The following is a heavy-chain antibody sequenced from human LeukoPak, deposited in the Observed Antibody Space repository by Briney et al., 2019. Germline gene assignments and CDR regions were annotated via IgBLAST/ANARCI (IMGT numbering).Heavy chain of an antibody. CDR3: ATETNGRHYDY. V-gene: IGHV3-21*06. J-gene: IGHJ4*02. CDR1: GFTFSSYS. Sequence: GGSLRLSCAASGFTFSSYSMNWVRQAPGKGLEWVSSISSSSSYIYYADSVEGRFTISRDNANNFLYLQMNSLRAEDTAVYYCATETNGRHYDYWGQGTLLTVSS. D-gene: IGHD1-14*01. CDR2: ISSSSSYI.